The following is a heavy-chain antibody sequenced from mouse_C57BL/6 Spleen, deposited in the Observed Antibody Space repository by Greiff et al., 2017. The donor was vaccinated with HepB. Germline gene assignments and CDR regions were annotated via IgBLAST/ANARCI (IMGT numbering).Heavy chain of an antibody. D-gene: IGHD4-1*01. CDR3: VASNWAVGYFDD. V-gene: IGHV10-1*01. J-gene: IGHJ2*01. CDR2: IRSKSNNYAT. Sequence: EVNVVESGGGLVQPKGSLKLSCAASGFSFNTYAMNWVRQAPGKGLEWVARIRSKSNNYATYYADSVKDRFTISRDDSESMLYLQMNNLKTEDTAMYYCVASNWAVGYFDDWGQGTTLTVSS. CDR1: GFSFNTYA.